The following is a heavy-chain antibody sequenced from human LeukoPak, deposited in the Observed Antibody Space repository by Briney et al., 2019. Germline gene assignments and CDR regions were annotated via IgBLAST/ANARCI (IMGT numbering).Heavy chain of an antibody. D-gene: IGHD1-26*01. CDR1: GFTFSSYS. Sequence: GGSLRLSCAASGFTFSSYSMSWVRQAPGKGLEWVGRIKSKTDGGTTDYAAPVKGRFTISREDSKNTLYLQMNSLKTEDTAVYYCTTDRRWELSVDYWGQGTLVTVSS. V-gene: IGHV3-15*01. CDR3: TTDRRWELSVDY. J-gene: IGHJ4*02. CDR2: IKSKTDGGTT.